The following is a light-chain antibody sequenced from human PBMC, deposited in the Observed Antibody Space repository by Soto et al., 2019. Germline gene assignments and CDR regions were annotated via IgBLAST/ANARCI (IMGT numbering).Light chain of an antibody. Sequence: EIHITQSPSFLSASVGDRVTITCRASQSISTWLAWYQQKPGKAPKLLIYDASSLQSGVPSRFTGRGSGTEFTLTISSLQPDDFATYYCQQYDTYSRTFGQGTKVDI. J-gene: IGKJ1*01. CDR1: QSISTW. CDR3: QQYDTYSRT. V-gene: IGKV1-5*01. CDR2: DAS.